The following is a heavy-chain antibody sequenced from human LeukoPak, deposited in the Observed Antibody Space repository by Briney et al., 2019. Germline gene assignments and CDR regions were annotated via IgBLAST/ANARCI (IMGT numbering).Heavy chain of an antibody. CDR2: MSFDGTTK. V-gene: IGHV3-30*04. J-gene: IGHJ5*02. Sequence: GGSLRLSCAASGFNFSVSSMHWVRQAPGKGLEWVAVMSFDGTTKLYAHSLKGRFTISRDNSKNTVYLQMRSLRPEDTAVYFCARQAIRGVNSWFDPWGQGTLVTVPS. CDR3: ARQAIRGVNSWFDP. D-gene: IGHD3-10*01. CDR1: GFNFSVSS.